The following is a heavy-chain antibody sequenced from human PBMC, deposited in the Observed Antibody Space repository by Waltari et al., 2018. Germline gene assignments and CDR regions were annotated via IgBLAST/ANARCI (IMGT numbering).Heavy chain of an antibody. Sequence: QLQLQESGPGLVKPSETLSLTCTVSGCSISSSSYYWGWIRQPPGKGLEWIGSIYYSGSTYYNPSLKSRVTISVDTSKNQFSLKLSSVTAADTAVYYCARLVGWTSSAPPGYWGQGTLVTVSS. CDR1: GCSISSSSYY. CDR3: ARLVGWTSSAPPGY. V-gene: IGHV4-39*01. CDR2: IYYSGST. D-gene: IGHD6-6*01. J-gene: IGHJ4*02.